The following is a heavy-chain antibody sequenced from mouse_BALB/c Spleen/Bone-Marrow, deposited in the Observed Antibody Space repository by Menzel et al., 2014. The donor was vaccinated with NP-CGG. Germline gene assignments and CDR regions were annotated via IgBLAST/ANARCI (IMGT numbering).Heavy chain of an antibody. D-gene: IGHD3-1*01. CDR3: TRGLRAWFAY. CDR2: INPSNGGT. J-gene: IGHJ3*01. CDR1: GYTFTSYY. Sequence: LVESGAELVKPGASVKLSCKASGYTFTSYYMYWVKQRPGQGLEWIGGINPSNGGTNFNEKFKSKARLTVDKSASATYMQLSSLTSENSAVYYCTRGLRAWFAYWDQGTLVTVTA. V-gene: IGHV1S81*02.